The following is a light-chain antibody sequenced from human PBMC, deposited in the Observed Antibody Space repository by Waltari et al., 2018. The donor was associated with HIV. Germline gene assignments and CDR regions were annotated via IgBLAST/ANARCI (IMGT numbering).Light chain of an antibody. V-gene: IGLV2-11*01. J-gene: IGLJ3*02. Sequence: QSALTQPRSVSGSPGQSVNISCTGTSSDVGGYNYVSWYQKNPGKAPKFIIYDVTKRPSGLPAPFSGSKSGNTASLTISGLQAEDEADYYCCSYAGNYPVLFGGGTNLTVL. CDR2: DVT. CDR1: SSDVGGYNY. CDR3: CSYAGNYPVL.